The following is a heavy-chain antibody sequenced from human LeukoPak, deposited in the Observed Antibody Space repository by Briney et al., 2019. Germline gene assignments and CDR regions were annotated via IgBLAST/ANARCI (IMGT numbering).Heavy chain of an antibody. J-gene: IGHJ4*02. V-gene: IGHV3-48*03. Sequence: HPGGSLRLSCAASGFTFSSYEMNWVRQAPGKGLEWVSYISSSGSTIYYADSVKGRFTISRDNAKNSLYLQMNSLRAEDTAVYYCARDSKSYDSSGSFDYWGQGTLVTVSS. CDR1: GFTFSSYE. CDR3: ARDSKSYDSSGSFDY. CDR2: ISSSGSTI. D-gene: IGHD3-22*01.